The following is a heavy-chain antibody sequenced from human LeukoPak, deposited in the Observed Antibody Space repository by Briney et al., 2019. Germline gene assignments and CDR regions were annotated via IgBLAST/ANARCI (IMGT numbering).Heavy chain of an antibody. CDR2: IYYSGST. D-gene: IGHD6-19*01. V-gene: IGHV4-31*03. CDR1: DGSISSGGYY. CDR3: AVAVAPGGAFDI. J-gene: IGHJ3*02. Sequence: PSQTLSLTCTVSDGSISSGGYYWSWIRQHPGKGLEWIGYIYYSGSTYYNPSLKSRVTISVDTSKNQFSLKLSSVTAADTAVYYCAVAVAPGGAFDIWGQGTMVTVSS.